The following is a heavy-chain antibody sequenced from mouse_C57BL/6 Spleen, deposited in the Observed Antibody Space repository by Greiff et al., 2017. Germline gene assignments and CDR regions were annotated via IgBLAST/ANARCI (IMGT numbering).Heavy chain of an antibody. J-gene: IGHJ3*01. Sequence: VQLQQSGAELVKPGASVKISCKASGYAFSSYWMNWVKQRPGKGLEWIGQIYPGDGDTNYNGKFKGKATLTADKSSNTAYMQLSSLTSEASAVYVFARSPITTVVGKWFAYWGQGTLVTVSA. D-gene: IGHD1-1*01. V-gene: IGHV1-80*01. CDR1: GYAFSSYW. CDR2: IYPGDGDT. CDR3: ARSPITTVVGKWFAY.